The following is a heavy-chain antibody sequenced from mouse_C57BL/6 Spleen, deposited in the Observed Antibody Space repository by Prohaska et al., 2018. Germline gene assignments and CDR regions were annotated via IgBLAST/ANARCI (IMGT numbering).Heavy chain of an antibody. J-gene: IGHJ4*01. CDR2: IRSKSNNYAT. V-gene: IGHV10-1*01. CDR3: VRHGSYYYAMDY. CDR1: GFSFNTYA. Sequence: EVQLVESGGGLVQPKGSLKLSCAASGFSFNTYAMNWVRQAPGKGLEWVARIRSKSNNYATYYADSVKDRFTISRDDSESMLYLQMNNVKTEDTAMYYCVRHGSYYYAMDYWGQGTSVTVSS.